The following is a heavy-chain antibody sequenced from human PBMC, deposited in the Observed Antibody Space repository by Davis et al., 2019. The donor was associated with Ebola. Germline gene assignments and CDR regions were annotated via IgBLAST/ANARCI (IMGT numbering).Heavy chain of an antibody. D-gene: IGHD4-17*01. V-gene: IGHV3-9*01. CDR3: ARHVDGDFWYFDL. J-gene: IGHJ2*01. Sequence: GGSLRLSCAASGFTFDDYAMHWVRQPPGKGLEWVSSISWNSDNIAYADSVKGRFTVSRDNSENMLYLQMSTLRVEDTAVYYCARHVDGDFWYFDLWGRGTRVTVSS. CDR1: GFTFDDYA. CDR2: ISWNSDNI.